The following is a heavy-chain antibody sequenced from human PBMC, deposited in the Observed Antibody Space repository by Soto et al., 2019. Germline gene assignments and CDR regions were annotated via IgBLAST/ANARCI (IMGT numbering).Heavy chain of an antibody. Sequence: PGGSLRRSCAASGFTIAYYGMHWVRQAPGKGLEWVAALSSAPISEYYSSSVKGRFSVSTYNINNSMFLQINSFTPAATALSFFATDFRTGYYHHAFYIWPQGPMVTVSS. D-gene: IGHD3-3*01. CDR2: LSSAPISE. J-gene: IGHJ3*02. V-gene: IGHV3-33*01. CDR1: GFTIAYYG. CDR3: ATDFRTGYYHHAFYI.